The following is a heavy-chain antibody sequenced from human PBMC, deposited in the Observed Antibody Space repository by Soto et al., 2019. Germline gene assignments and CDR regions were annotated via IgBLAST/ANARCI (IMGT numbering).Heavy chain of an antibody. CDR2: ISPIFGTA. CDR1: GGTFSSYA. V-gene: IGHV1-69*01. J-gene: IGHJ6*02. D-gene: IGHD4-4*01. CDR3: ASTTVTKFEARPRGMDV. Sequence: QVQLVQSGAEVKKPGSSVKVSCKASGGTFSSYAISWVRQAPGQGLEWMGGISPIFGTANYAQKFQGRVTITADESTSTAYMELSSLRSEDTAVYYCASTTVTKFEARPRGMDVWGQGTTVTVSS.